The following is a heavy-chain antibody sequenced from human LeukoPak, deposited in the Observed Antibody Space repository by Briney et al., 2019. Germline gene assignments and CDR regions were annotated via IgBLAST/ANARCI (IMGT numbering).Heavy chain of an antibody. CDR2: ISHSRKS. J-gene: IGHJ4*02. CDR1: GGSTSSTNYY. V-gene: IGHV4-39*07. Sequence: SETLSLICSVSGGSTSSTNYYWGWIRQPPGKGLEWIGSISHSRKSHYNPSLASRINVSMDTSKNQFSLKLTSVTAADTAIYYCARDNNFAGGAYYNYWGRGTWSPSPQ. D-gene: IGHD2-21*02. CDR3: ARDNNFAGGAYYNY.